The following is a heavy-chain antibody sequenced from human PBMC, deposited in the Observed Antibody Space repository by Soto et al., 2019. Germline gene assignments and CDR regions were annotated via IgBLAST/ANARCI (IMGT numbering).Heavy chain of an antibody. J-gene: IGHJ6*02. CDR1: GGSISSYY. CDR3: ASLYYDFWSGYSYYYYGMDV. Sequence: SSETLSLTCTVSGGSISSYYWSWIRQPPGKGLEWIGYIYYSGSTNYNPSLKSRVTISVDTSKNQFSLKLSSVTAADTAVYYCASLYYDFWSGYSYYYYGMDVWGQGTTVTVSS. CDR2: IYYSGST. D-gene: IGHD3-3*01. V-gene: IGHV4-59*01.